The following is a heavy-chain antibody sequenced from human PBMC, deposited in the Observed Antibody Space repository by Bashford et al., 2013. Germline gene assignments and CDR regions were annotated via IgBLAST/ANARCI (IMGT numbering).Heavy chain of an antibody. CDR2: ISSRYSAI. Sequence: VRQAPGKGLEWVSYISSRYSAIYYADSVKGRFIISTDNAKNSLHLQMNSLRDEDTAVYYCARVAHPRGFSPGWFDPWGQGILVTVSS. CDR3: ARVAHPRGFSPGWFDP. D-gene: IGHD3-3*02. V-gene: IGHV3-48*02. J-gene: IGHJ5*02.